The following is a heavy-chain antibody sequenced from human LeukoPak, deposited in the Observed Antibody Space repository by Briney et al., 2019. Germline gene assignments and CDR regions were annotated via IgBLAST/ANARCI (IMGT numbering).Heavy chain of an antibody. Sequence: GRSLRLSCAASGFTFSSYAMHWVRQATGKGLEWVSAIGTAGDTYYPGSVKGRFTISRENAKNSLYLQMNSLRAGDTAVYYCAREGSSGGAFDIWGQGTMVTVSS. D-gene: IGHD3-22*01. CDR1: GFTFSSYA. CDR2: IGTAGDT. J-gene: IGHJ3*02. CDR3: AREGSSGGAFDI. V-gene: IGHV3-13*01.